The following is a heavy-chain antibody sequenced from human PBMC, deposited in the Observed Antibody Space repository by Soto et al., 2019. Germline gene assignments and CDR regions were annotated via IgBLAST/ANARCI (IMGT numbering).Heavy chain of an antibody. V-gene: IGHV4-34*01. CDR3: ARVAPLYDFWSGHDKNWFDP. Sequence: SETLSLTCAVYGGSFSGYYWSWIRQPPGKGLEWIGEINHSGSTNYNPSLKSRVTISVDTSKNQFSLKLGSVTAADTAVYYCARVAPLYDFWSGHDKNWFDPWGQGTLVTVSS. CDR1: GGSFSGYY. D-gene: IGHD3-3*01. J-gene: IGHJ5*02. CDR2: INHSGST.